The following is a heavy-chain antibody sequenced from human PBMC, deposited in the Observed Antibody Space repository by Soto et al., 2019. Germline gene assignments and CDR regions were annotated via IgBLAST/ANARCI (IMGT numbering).Heavy chain of an antibody. CDR3: ARGPYCRCGSFYAI. J-gene: IGHJ4*02. CDR1: GGTFSSYA. CDR2: VIPIFGTA. D-gene: IGHD2-15*01. Sequence: QVQLVQSGAEVKKPGSSVKVSCKASGGTFSSYAITWVRQAPGQGLEWMGGVIPIFGTANYAQKFQGRVTITADESTSTAYMELSCLRSEDTAVYYCARGPYCRCGSFYAIWGQGTLVTVSA. V-gene: IGHV1-69*12.